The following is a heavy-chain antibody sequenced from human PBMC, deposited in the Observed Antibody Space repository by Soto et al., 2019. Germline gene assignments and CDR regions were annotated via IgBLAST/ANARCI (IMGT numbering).Heavy chain of an antibody. J-gene: IGHJ4*02. CDR3: AREREHQLAQFDY. Sequence: QVQLVQSGAEVKKPGSSVKVSCKASGSTFSSYTISWVRQAPGQGLEWMGRIIPILGIANYAQKFQGRVTITADKSTSTAYMELSSLRSEDTAVYYCAREREHQLAQFDYWGQGTLVTVSS. V-gene: IGHV1-69*08. D-gene: IGHD6-13*01. CDR2: IIPILGIA. CDR1: GSTFSSYT.